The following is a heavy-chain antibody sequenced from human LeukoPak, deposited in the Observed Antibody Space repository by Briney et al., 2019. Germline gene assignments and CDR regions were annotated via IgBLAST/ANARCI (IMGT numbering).Heavy chain of an antibody. CDR1: GFTFDDYG. V-gene: IGHV3-20*04. D-gene: IGHD6-13*01. CDR2: ITWNSGRI. CDR3: ARAHSSSFDY. Sequence: GGSLRLSCAASGFTFDDYGMHWVRQAPGKGLEWVSGITWNSGRIVYADSVKGRFTISRDNAKNSLYLLMNSLRAEDTAVYYCARAHSSSFDYWGQGTLVTVSS. J-gene: IGHJ4*02.